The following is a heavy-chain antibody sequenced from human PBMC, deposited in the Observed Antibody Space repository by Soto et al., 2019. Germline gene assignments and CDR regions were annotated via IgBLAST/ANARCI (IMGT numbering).Heavy chain of an antibody. D-gene: IGHD2-8*02. CDR2: QTGST. CDR1: GVSVTSGSHH. J-gene: IGHJ1*01. V-gene: IGHV4-61*01. Sequence: QVQVQESGPGLVKPSETLSLTCAVSGVSVTSGSHHFLWIRQPPGKGLEWIGQTGSTNYNPSLKSRISISVDTSQNQFSLKLSSVASAGTDVYYCGVSNAGSGGNGDCGQVTLVTISS. CDR3: GVSNAGSGGNGD.